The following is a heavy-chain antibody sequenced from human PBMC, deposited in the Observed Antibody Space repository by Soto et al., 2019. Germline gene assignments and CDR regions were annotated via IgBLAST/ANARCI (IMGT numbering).Heavy chain of an antibody. CDR3: ARVERGITIFGVVIPPFDY. D-gene: IGHD3-3*01. Sequence: GGSLRLSCAASGFTFSDYYMSWIRQAPGKGLEWFSYISSSGSTIYYADSVKGRFTISRDNAKSSLYLQMNSLRAEDTAVYYCARVERGITIFGVVIPPFDYWGQGTLVTVSS. V-gene: IGHV3-11*01. J-gene: IGHJ4*02. CDR2: ISSSGSTI. CDR1: GFTFSDYY.